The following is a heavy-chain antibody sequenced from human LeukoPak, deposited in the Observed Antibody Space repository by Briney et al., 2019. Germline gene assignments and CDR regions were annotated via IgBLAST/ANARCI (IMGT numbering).Heavy chain of an antibody. Sequence: ASMKVSCKASGYNFTSYDINWVRQATGQGLEWMGWMNPNSGNTGYAQKFQGRVTMTRNTSISTAYMELSSLRSEDTAVYYCARVPIPSPTYYYYYYMDVWGKGTTVTVSS. CDR2: MNPNSGNT. CDR3: ARVPIPSPTYYYYYYMDV. D-gene: IGHD2-2*01. CDR1: GYNFTSYD. V-gene: IGHV1-8*01. J-gene: IGHJ6*03.